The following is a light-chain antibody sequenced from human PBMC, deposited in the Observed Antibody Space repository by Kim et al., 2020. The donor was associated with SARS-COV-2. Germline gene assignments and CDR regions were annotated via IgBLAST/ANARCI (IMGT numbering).Light chain of an antibody. CDR1: KLGDKY. V-gene: IGLV3-1*01. CDR2: QDS. CDR3: QAWDSSTVV. J-gene: IGLJ2*01. Sequence: ELTQPPSVSVSPGQTASITCSGDKLGDKYACWYQQKPGQSPVVVIHQDSKRPSGIPERFSGSNSGNTATLTISGTQAMDEADYYCQAWDSSTVVFGGG.